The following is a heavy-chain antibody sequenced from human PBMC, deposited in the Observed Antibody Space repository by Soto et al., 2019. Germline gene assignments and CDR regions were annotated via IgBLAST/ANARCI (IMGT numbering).Heavy chain of an antibody. D-gene: IGHD3-10*01. J-gene: IGHJ4*02. Sequence: EVQLLESGGGLVQPGGSLRLTCAVYGFTLSSYAMNWVRQAPGKGLEWVSGISGSDDSTRYADSAKGRFTISRDNSKNTLYLQMNSLRVEDTAVYYCAKGKPGVILVVPLDCWGQGSLVTVSS. CDR3: AKGKPGVILVVPLDC. V-gene: IGHV3-23*01. CDR1: GFTLSSYA. CDR2: ISGSDDST.